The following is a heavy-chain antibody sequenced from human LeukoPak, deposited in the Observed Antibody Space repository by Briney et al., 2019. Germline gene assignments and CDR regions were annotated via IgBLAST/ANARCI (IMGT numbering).Heavy chain of an antibody. J-gene: IGHJ3*02. V-gene: IGHV3-64*01. CDR3: ARGRVGIAVAGTAFDI. CDR1: GFTFSSYA. CDR2: ISSNGGST. D-gene: IGHD6-19*01. Sequence: PGGSLRLSCAASGFTFSSYAMHWVRQAPGKGLEYVSAISSNGGSTYYANSVKGRFTISRDNSKNTLYLQMGSLRAEDMAVYYCARGRVGIAVAGTAFDIWGQGTMVTVSS.